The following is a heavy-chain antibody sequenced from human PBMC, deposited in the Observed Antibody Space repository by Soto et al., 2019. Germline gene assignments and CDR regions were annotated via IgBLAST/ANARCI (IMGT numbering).Heavy chain of an antibody. D-gene: IGHD4-17*01. CDR1: GYSFAIYW. Sequence: PGESLKISCKGSGYSFAIYWIAWVRQMPGKGLEWMGVIYPINSDTRYSPSFQGQVTISADKSINTAYLQWSSLKASDTAVYYCARQDGDGLYYFDYWGQGTPVTVSS. V-gene: IGHV5-51*01. J-gene: IGHJ4*02. CDR3: ARQDGDGLYYFDY. CDR2: IYPINSDT.